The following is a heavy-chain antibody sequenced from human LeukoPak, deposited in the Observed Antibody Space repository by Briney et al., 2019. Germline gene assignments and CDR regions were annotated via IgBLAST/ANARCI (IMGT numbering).Heavy chain of an antibody. J-gene: IGHJ5*02. Sequence: SETLSLTCTVSGGSISSYYWNWIRQPPGKGLEWIGYIYYSGSTYYNPPLKSRVTISVDTSKNQFSLKLSSVTAADTAVYYCARDKNQFDPWGQGTLVTVSS. CDR2: IYYSGST. CDR3: ARDKNQFDP. CDR1: GGSISSYY. V-gene: IGHV4-59*12. D-gene: IGHD1-14*01.